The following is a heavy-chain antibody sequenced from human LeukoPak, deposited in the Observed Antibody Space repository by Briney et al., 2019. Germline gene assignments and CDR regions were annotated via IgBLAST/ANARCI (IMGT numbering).Heavy chain of an antibody. Sequence: ASVKVSCKASGYTFTGYYMHWVRQAPGQGLEWMGWINPNSGGTNYEQKFQGRVTMTRDTSISTAYMELSRLRSDDTAVYYCARVSVDTAMVYGMDVWGQGTTVTVSS. D-gene: IGHD5-18*01. CDR2: INPNSGGT. CDR1: GYTFTGYY. V-gene: IGHV1-2*02. J-gene: IGHJ6*02. CDR3: ARVSVDTAMVYGMDV.